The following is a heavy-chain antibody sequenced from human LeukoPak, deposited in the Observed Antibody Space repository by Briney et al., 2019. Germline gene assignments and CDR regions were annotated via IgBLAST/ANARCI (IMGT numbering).Heavy chain of an antibody. CDR3: TRDEDFYSSSSDY. D-gene: IGHD6-6*01. Sequence: GGSLRLSCAASGFTFSTYEMNWVRQAPGKGLEWVSYITDSGRTIYYADSVKGRFTVSRDNAKNSLYLQMNSLRAEDTAVYYCTRDEDFYSSSSDYWGQGTLVTVSS. J-gene: IGHJ4*02. CDR1: GFTFSTYE. V-gene: IGHV3-48*03. CDR2: ITDSGRTI.